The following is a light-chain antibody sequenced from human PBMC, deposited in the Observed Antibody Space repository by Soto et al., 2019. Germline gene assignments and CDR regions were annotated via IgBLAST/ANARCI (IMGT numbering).Light chain of an antibody. CDR2: AAS. CDR3: QQSYSTLIT. V-gene: IGKV1-39*01. Sequence: DIQLAQSPPSLSAWLLERGGIXSRASQSITSYLNWYQQKPGRDPKLLIYAASSLQSGVPSRFSGSGSGTDFTLTISSLQPEDFATYYCQQSYSTLITFGQGTRLEIK. J-gene: IGKJ5*01. CDR1: QSITSY.